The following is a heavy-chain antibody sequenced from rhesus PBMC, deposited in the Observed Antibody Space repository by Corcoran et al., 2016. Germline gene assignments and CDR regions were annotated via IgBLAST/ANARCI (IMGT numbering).Heavy chain of an antibody. CDR3: ARDTGVIINY. CDR1: GGSISDSYR. J-gene: IGHJ4*01. Sequence: QVQLQESGPGVVKPSETLSLTCVVSGGSISDSYRWRWIRQPPGKGLEWIGRISGSGGSTTSNPSLKSRVTISKDTSKNQFSLKLRSVTAADTAVYYCARDTGVIINYWGQGVLVTVSS. V-gene: IGHV4-92*01. CDR2: ISGSGGST. D-gene: IGHD3-22*01.